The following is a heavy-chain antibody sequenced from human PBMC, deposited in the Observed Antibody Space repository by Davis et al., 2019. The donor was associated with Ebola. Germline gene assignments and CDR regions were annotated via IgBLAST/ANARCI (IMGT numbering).Heavy chain of an antibody. V-gene: IGHV2-70*11. CDR2: IDWDDDK. CDR1: GFSLSTSGVC. CDR3: ARTTLSTVFGVVLPSSDYYFDF. D-gene: IGHD3-3*01. Sequence: SGPTLVKPTQTLTLTCTFSGFSLSTSGVCVSWIRQPPGKALEWLARIDWDDDKYYNSSLKTRLTISKDTSKNHVVLRMTNMDPADTATYYCARTTLSTVFGVVLPSSDYYFDFWGQGTLVTVSS. J-gene: IGHJ4*02.